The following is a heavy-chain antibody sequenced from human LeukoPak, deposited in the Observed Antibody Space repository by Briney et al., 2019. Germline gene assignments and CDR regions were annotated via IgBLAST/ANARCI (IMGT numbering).Heavy chain of an antibody. CDR1: GGSVSSGSYY. V-gene: IGHV4-61*01. D-gene: IGHD2-2*01. CDR3: ARVRLVPDIVVVPASNAGYWFDP. Sequence: SETLSLTCTVSGGSVSSGSYYWSWIRQPPGKGLEWIGYIYYSGSTNYNPSLKSRVTISVDTSKNQFSLKLSSVTAADTAVYYCARVRLVPDIVVVPASNAGYWFDPWGQGTLVTVSS. CDR2: IYYSGST. J-gene: IGHJ5*02.